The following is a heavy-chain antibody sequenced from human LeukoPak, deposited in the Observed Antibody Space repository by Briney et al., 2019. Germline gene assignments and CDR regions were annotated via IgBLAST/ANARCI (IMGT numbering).Heavy chain of an antibody. CDR2: IFYSGST. J-gene: IGHJ5*02. Sequence: PSETLSLTCTVSSGSISTSNYYWGWVRQPPGKALEWIGNIFYSGSTNYNPSLKSRVTMSVDTSKNQFSLKLSSVTAADTAVYYCAREGQDSSGYYRGNGWFDPWGQGTLVTVSS. D-gene: IGHD3-22*01. CDR3: AREGQDSSGYYRGNGWFDP. CDR1: SGSISTSNYY. V-gene: IGHV4-39*07.